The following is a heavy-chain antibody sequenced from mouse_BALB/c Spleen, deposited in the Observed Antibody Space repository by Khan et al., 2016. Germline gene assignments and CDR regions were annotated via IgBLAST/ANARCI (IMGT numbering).Heavy chain of an antibody. CDR3: AKGRRKAWFAY. V-gene: IGHV3-2*02. Sequence: EVQLQELGPGLVKPSQSLSLTCTVTGYSITSDYAWNWIRQFPGNKLEWVGYISYSGYTTYNPSLISRISITRDTSKNQFFLQLNSVTTEDTATYYCAKGRRKAWFAYWGQGTLVTVSA. CDR1: GYSITSDYA. CDR2: ISYSGYT. J-gene: IGHJ3*01.